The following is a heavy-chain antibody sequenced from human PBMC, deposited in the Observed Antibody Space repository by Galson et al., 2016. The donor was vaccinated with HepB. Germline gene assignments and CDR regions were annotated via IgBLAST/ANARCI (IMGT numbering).Heavy chain of an antibody. D-gene: IGHD3-10*01. Sequence: PALVKPTQTLTLTCTFSGFSLSTDGMRVSWIRQPPGKALEWLARIDWDDDKFYNTSLKTRLTVSKDTSKNQVVLIMTNVDPVDTATYYCARIPGRDNSFDYWGQGILVTVSS. CDR1: GFSLSTDGMR. CDR2: IDWDDDK. V-gene: IGHV2-70*04. J-gene: IGHJ4*02. CDR3: ARIPGRDNSFDY.